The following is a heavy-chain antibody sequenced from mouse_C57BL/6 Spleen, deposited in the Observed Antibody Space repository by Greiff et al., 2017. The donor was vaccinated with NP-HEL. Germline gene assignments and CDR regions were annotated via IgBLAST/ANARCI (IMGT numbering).Heavy chain of an antibody. V-gene: IGHV1-54*01. Sequence: VKLQESGAELVRPGTSVKVSCKASGYAFTNYLIEWVKQRPGQGLEWIGVINPGSGGTNYNEKFKGKATLTADKSSSTAYMQLSSLTSEDSAVYFCARSSTGAYFDYWGQGTTLTVSS. CDR3: ARSSTGAYFDY. CDR2: INPGSGGT. CDR1: GYAFTNYL. J-gene: IGHJ2*01. D-gene: IGHD4-1*02.